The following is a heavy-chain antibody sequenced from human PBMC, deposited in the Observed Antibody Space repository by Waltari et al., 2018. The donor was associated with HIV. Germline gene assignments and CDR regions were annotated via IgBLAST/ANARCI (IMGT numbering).Heavy chain of an antibody. CDR3: ARGVPAATDWFDP. Sequence: QVQLQESGPGLVKPSQTLYLTCTVSGGSISRGSYYCSWIRQPAGKGLEWIGRIYISGSTNYNPALKSRVTISVDTSKNHFSLKLSSVTAADTAVYYCARGVPAATDWFDPWGQGTLVTVSS. D-gene: IGHD2-2*01. V-gene: IGHV4-61*02. CDR2: IYISGST. CDR1: GGSISRGSYY. J-gene: IGHJ5*02.